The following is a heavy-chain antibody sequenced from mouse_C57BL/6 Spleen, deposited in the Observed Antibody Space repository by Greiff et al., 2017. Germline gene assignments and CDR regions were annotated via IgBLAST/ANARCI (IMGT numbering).Heavy chain of an antibody. Sequence: DVKLVESGGGLVKPGGSLKLSCAASGFTFSSYAMSWVRQTPEKRLEWVATISDGGSYTYYPDNVKGRFTISRDNAKNNLYLQMSHLKSEDTAMYYCARDGATMITTDYFDYWGQGTTLTVSS. CDR3: ARDGATMITTDYFDY. CDR1: GFTFSSYA. CDR2: ISDGGSYT. V-gene: IGHV5-4*01. D-gene: IGHD2-4*01. J-gene: IGHJ2*01.